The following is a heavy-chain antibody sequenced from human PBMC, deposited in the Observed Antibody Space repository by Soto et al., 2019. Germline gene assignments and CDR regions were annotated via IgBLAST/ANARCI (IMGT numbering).Heavy chain of an antibody. Sequence: EVQVVESGGALVQPGGSLRLSCAASGFTVSSDYMNWVRQAPGKGLEWVSVIYSDGGRYYADSVKGRFTISRDNSKSMVYLQMTSQRADDTAVYYCAGDPGARNDLTVWGLGTTVTGSS. CDR3: AGDPGARNDLTV. D-gene: IGHD1-26*01. V-gene: IGHV3-66*01. J-gene: IGHJ6*02. CDR1: GFTVSSDY. CDR2: IYSDGGR.